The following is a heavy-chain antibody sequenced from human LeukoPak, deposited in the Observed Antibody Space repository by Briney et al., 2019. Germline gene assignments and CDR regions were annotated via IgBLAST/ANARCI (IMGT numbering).Heavy chain of an antibody. Sequence: SETLSLTCTVSGGSISSSSYYWGWIRQPPGKGLEWIGSIYYSGSTYYNPSLKSRVTISVDTSKNQFSLKLSSVTAADTAVYYCARVPYYYDSSGYSVLSLGFDYWGQGTLVTVSS. CDR3: ARVPYYYDSSGYSVLSLGFDY. V-gene: IGHV4-39*01. D-gene: IGHD3-22*01. CDR2: IYYSGST. J-gene: IGHJ4*02. CDR1: GGSISSSSYY.